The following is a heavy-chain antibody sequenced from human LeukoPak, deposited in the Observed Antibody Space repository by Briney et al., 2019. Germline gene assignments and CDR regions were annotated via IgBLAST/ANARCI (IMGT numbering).Heavy chain of an antibody. CDR2: IVGSGRST. V-gene: IGHV3-20*04. CDR1: GFTFSSYA. CDR3: ARTSYVDIVATTDY. Sequence: GGSLRLSCAASGFTFSSYAMSWVRQAPGEGLEWVSGIVGSGRSTGYADSVKGRFTISRDNAKNSLYLQMNSLRAEDTAVYYCARTSYVDIVATTDYWGQGTLVTVSS. J-gene: IGHJ4*02. D-gene: IGHD5-12*01.